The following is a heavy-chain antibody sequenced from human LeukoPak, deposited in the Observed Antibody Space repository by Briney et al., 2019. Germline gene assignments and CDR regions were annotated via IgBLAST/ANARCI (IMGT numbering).Heavy chain of an antibody. CDR1: GYTFTGYY. D-gene: IGHD2-2*01. J-gene: IGHJ5*02. V-gene: IGHV1-2*02. Sequence: ASVKVSCKASGYTFTGYYMHWVRQAPGQGLEWMGWINPNSGGTNYAQKFQGRVTMTRDTSISTAYMELSRLRSDDTAVYYCARDGCSSTRCYSSWFDPWGQGTLVTVSS. CDR3: ARDGCSSTRCYSSWFDP. CDR2: INPNSGGT.